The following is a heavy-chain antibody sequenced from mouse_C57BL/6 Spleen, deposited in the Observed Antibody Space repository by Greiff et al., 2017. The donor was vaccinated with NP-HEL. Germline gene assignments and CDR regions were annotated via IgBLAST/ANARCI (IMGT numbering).Heavy chain of an antibody. CDR2: IDPSDSET. CDR3: ARIYYGYGDWYFDV. V-gene: IGHV1-52*01. CDR1: GYTFTSYW. J-gene: IGHJ1*03. Sequence: VQLQQPGAELVRPGSSVKLSCKASGYTFTSYWRHWVKQRPIQGLEWIGNIDPSDSETHYNQKFKDKATLTVDKSSSTAYMQLSSLTSEDSAVYYCARIYYGYGDWYFDVWGTGTTVTVSS. D-gene: IGHD2-2*01.